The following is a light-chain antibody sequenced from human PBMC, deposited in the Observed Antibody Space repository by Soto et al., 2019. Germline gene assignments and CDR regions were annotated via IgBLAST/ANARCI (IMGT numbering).Light chain of an antibody. V-gene: IGKV3-11*01. CDR2: DAS. J-gene: IGKJ4*01. CDR1: QSVSSY. CDR3: PQRSNWPS. Sequence: EIVLTQSPATLSLSPGERATLSCRASQSVSSYLAWYQQNPGQAPRLLLYDASNRATGIPARFSGSGSGTDFALNISSLEPEDFAVYYCPQRSNWPSFGGGTKVEIK.